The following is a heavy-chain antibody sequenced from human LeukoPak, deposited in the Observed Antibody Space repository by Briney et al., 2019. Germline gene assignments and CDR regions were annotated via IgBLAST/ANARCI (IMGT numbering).Heavy chain of an antibody. D-gene: IGHD3-10*01. CDR3: ARLRSGIDAFDI. V-gene: IGHV4-61*08. J-gene: IGHJ3*02. CDR1: GGSISSGGYY. Sequence: SQTLSLTCTVSGGSISSGGYYWSWIRQPPGKGLEWIGYIYYSGSTNYNPSLKSRVTISVDTSKNQFSLKLSSVTAADTAVYYCARLRSGIDAFDIWGQGTMVTVSS. CDR2: IYYSGST.